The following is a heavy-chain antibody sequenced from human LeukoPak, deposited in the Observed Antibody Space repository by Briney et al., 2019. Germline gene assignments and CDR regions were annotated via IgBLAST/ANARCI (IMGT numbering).Heavy chain of an antibody. CDR2: ISSSGSTI. Sequence: GGSLRLPCAASGFTFSSYEMNWVRQAPGKGLEWVSYISSSGSTIYYADSVKGRFTISRDNAKNSLYLQMNSLRAEDTAVYYCARGVNGDYVYDYWGQGTLVTVSS. CDR1: GFTFSSYE. D-gene: IGHD4-17*01. V-gene: IGHV3-48*03. J-gene: IGHJ4*02. CDR3: ARGVNGDYVYDY.